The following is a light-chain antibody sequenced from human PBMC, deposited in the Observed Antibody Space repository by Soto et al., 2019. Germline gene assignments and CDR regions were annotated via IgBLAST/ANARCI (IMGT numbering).Light chain of an antibody. V-gene: IGKV1-8*01. CDR2: AAS. J-gene: IGKJ1*01. CDR1: QGISSY. CDR3: QQYYSYSWT. Sequence: AIGVTQSPSSFSASKGDPLTLTRRASQGISSYLAWYQQKPGKAPKLLIYAASTLQSGVPSRFSGSGSGTDFTLTISCLQSEDFATYYCQQYYSYSWTFGKGTKVDIK.